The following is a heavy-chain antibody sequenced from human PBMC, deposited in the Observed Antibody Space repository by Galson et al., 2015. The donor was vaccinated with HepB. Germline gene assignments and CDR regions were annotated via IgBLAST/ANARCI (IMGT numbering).Heavy chain of an antibody. D-gene: IGHD2-2*01. CDR1: GYSISSGYY. CDR3: ARFMVAAPASWFDP. V-gene: IGHV4-38-2*02. CDR2: IYHSGST. Sequence: SETLSLTCTVSGYSISSGYYWGWIRQPPGKGLEWIGSIYHSGSTYYNPSLKSRVTISVDTSKNQFSLKLSSVTAADTAVYYCARFMVAAPASWFDPWGQGTLVTVSS. J-gene: IGHJ5*02.